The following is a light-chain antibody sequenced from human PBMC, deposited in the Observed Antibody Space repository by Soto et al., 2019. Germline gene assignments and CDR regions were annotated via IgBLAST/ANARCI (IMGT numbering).Light chain of an antibody. CDR2: DVT. J-gene: IGLJ1*01. V-gene: IGLV2-11*01. CDR3: CSYAGSYTYV. Sequence: QSVLTQPRSVSGSPGQSVTISCTGTSSDVGGYNYVSWYQQYPGKAPKLMVSDVTKRPSGVPDRFSGSKSGNTASLTISGLLAEDEADYYCCSYAGSYTYVFGTGTKVTVI. CDR1: SSDVGGYNY.